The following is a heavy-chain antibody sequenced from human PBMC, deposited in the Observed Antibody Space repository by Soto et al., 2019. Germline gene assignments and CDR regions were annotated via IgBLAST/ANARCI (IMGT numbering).Heavy chain of an antibody. Sequence: SETLSLTCAVYGGSFSGYYWSWIRQPPGKGLEWIGEILHSGSTNYNPSLKSRVTISVDTSKNQFSLKLNSVTAADTAVYFCARVSGIVVVPTAKDPHYYYMDVWGKGTTVTVSS. CDR1: GGSFSGYY. V-gene: IGHV4-34*12. D-gene: IGHD2-2*01. CDR2: ILHSGST. J-gene: IGHJ6*03. CDR3: ARVSGIVVVPTAKDPHYYYMDV.